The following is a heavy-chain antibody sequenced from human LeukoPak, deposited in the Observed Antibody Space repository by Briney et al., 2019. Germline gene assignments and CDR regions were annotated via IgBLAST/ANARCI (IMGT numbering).Heavy chain of an antibody. V-gene: IGHV3-7*01. D-gene: IGHD3-22*01. CDR1: GSTLSRYW. CDR3: AGGSGYLIEY. CDR2: IKQDGSEK. Sequence: GGSLRLSCAVPGSTLSRYWMTWVRQAPGKGLQWVANIKQDGSEKQYVDSVKGRFTISRDSVKGSLYLQMDSLRVEDTALYYCAGGSGYLIEYWGQGTLVTVSS. J-gene: IGHJ4*02.